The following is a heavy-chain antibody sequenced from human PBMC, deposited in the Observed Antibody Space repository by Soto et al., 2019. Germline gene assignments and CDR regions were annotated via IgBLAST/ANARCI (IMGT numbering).Heavy chain of an antibody. J-gene: IGHJ4*02. Sequence: QVQLQESGPRLVRPSETLSLTCVVSGGSISSSHSWSWVRQPPGKGLEWIAEIYHSGSTNYNPSLKSRVTISVDKSKNQFSLKRNSVTDADTAVYFFARAVALPGLFYFDFWGQGSLVTVSS. CDR2: IYHSGST. CDR3: ARAVALPGLFYFDF. CDR1: GGSISSSHS. V-gene: IGHV4-4*02. D-gene: IGHD2-21*01.